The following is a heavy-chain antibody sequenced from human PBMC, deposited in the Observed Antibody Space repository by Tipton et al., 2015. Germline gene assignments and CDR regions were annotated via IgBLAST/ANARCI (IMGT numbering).Heavy chain of an antibody. CDR3: ARPNSSGWFRH. J-gene: IGHJ1*01. Sequence: LRLSCTVSGVSVTSGSYYWSWIRQPPGKGLEYIGYISYSGSTDYGPSLKSRVTISVDTSKNQFSLKLSSVTAADTAVYYCARPNSSGWFRHWGQGTLVTVSS. CDR2: ISYSGST. D-gene: IGHD6-19*01. V-gene: IGHV4-61*01. CDR1: GVSVTSGSYY.